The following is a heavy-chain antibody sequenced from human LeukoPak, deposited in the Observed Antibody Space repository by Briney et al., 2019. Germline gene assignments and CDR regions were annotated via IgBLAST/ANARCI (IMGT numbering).Heavy chain of an antibody. J-gene: IGHJ4*02. CDR3: ARGEQQLVDFDY. CDR1: GYTFTGYY. Sequence: AXXKVSCKASGYTFTGYYMHWVRQAPGQGLEWMGRINPNSGGTNYAQKFKGRVTMTRDTSISTAYMELSRLRSDDTAVYYCARGEQQLVDFDYWGQGTLVTVSS. V-gene: IGHV1-2*06. CDR2: INPNSGGT. D-gene: IGHD6-13*01.